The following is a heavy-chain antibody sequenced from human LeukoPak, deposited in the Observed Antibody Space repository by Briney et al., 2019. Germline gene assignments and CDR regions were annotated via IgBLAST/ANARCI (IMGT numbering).Heavy chain of an antibody. D-gene: IGHD6-6*01. CDR2: ISSSSSYT. CDR1: GFTFSDYY. V-gene: IGHV3-11*06. Sequence: PGGSLRLSCAASGFTFSDYYMSWIRQAPGKGLEWVSYISSSSSYTNYADSVKGRFTISRDNAKNSLYLQMNSLRAEDTAVYYCAREGSSPYYYYGMDVWGQGTTVTVSS. J-gene: IGHJ6*02. CDR3: AREGSSPYYYYGMDV.